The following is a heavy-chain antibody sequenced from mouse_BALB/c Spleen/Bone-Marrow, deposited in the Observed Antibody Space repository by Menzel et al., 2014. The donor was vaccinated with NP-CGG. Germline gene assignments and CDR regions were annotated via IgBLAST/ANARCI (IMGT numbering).Heavy chain of an antibody. CDR1: GFNIKDYY. CDR3: AIIIHQNQIAY. J-gene: IGHJ3*01. CDR2: IDPANGNT. V-gene: IGHV14-3*02. Sequence: DVQRQESGAELVKPGALVKLSCTASGFNIKDYYMHWVKQRPEQGLEWIGRIDPANGNTKYDPKFQGKATITADTSSNTAYLQHSSMTSADAAVYYYAIIIHQNQIAYWGQGTLVTVSA.